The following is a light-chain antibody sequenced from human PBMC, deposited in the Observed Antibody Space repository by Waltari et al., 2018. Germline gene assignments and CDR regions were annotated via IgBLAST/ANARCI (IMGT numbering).Light chain of an antibody. CDR1: KLGDKY. V-gene: IGLV3-1*01. CDR2: HDS. J-gene: IGLJ2*01. CDR3: QAWDSTTVV. Sequence: SYELIQPPSVSVSPGQTASITCSGDKLGDKYACWYQQRPGQSPVLVIYHDSKRPSWHPRHFAGANSVNAATLTISGTQAMDEADYYCQAWDSTTVVFGGGTKLTVL.